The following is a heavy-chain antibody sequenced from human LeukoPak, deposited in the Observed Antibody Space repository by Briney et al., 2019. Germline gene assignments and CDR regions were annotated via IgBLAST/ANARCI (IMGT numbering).Heavy chain of an antibody. CDR3: ARGYCSGGSCQQTNFDY. Sequence: GGSLRLSCAASGFTFSSYDMDWVRQATGKGLEWVSAIGTAGDTYYPGSVKGRFTISRENAKNSLYLQMNSLRAEDTAVYYCARGYCSGGSCQQTNFDYWGQGTLVTVSS. D-gene: IGHD2-15*01. J-gene: IGHJ4*02. CDR2: IGTAGDT. V-gene: IGHV3-13*01. CDR1: GFTFSSYD.